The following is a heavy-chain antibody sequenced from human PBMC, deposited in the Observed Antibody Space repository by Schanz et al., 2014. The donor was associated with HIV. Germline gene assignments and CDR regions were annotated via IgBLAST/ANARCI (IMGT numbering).Heavy chain of an antibody. V-gene: IGHV3-11*01. CDR3: ARLRGFLWFGDHPYSFDY. CDR2: LSGSGSNI. J-gene: IGHJ4*02. D-gene: IGHD3-10*01. Sequence: QVQLVESGGDLVKPGGSLRLSCTASGFSFSDYHMSWIRQAPGKGLEWVSSLSGSGSNIYYADSVKGRFTISRDNGKNSLILQINSLRAEDTAVYYCARLRGFLWFGDHPYSFDYWGQGTLVTVSS. CDR1: GFSFSDYH.